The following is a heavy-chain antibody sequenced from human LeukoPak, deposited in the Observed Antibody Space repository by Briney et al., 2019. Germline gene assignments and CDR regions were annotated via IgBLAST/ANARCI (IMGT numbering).Heavy chain of an antibody. CDR1: GFTFSDYY. J-gene: IGHJ4*02. D-gene: IGHD5-18*01. CDR2: ISSSGSTI. Sequence: GGSLRLSCAASGFTFSDYYMSWIRQAPGKGLEWVSYISSSGSTIYYADSVRGRFTISRDNAKNSLYLQMNSLRAEDTAVYYCARRAAMVIGPKSYYFDYWDQGTLVTVSS. V-gene: IGHV3-11*01. CDR3: ARRAAMVIGPKSYYFDY.